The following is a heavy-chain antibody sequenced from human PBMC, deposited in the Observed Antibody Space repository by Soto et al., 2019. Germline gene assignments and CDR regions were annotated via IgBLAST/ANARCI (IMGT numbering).Heavy chain of an antibody. V-gene: IGHV1-69*01. CDR2: ILPIFGAA. CDR1: GGTFNNYA. Sequence: QVQLVQSGAEVKKPGSSVKVSCKASGGTFNNYAISWVRQAPGRGLEWMGGILPIFGAAEYAQTFLGRRTITAYEPTTTPYMEMSSLRSGDPAIYFCARSDTFYDIFTGRHPTFSYYGMDVSGQGTTVTVSS. CDR3: ARSDTFYDIFTGRHPTFSYYGMDV. D-gene: IGHD3-9*01. J-gene: IGHJ6*01.